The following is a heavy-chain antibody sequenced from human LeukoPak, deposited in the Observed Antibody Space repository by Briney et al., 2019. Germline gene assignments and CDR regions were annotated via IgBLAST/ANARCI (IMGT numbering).Heavy chain of an antibody. V-gene: IGHV4-4*07. CDR3: ARRSVVVAAGDAFDV. D-gene: IGHD6-19*01. J-gene: IGHJ3*01. Sequence: SETLSLTCTVSGGSISSYCWSWIRQPAGKGPEWIGRICSGGSTNYNPSLKSRVTVSGDTSKNQFSLKLSSVTAADTAVYYCARRSVVVAAGDAFDVWGQGTMVTVSS. CDR2: ICSGGST. CDR1: GGSISSYC.